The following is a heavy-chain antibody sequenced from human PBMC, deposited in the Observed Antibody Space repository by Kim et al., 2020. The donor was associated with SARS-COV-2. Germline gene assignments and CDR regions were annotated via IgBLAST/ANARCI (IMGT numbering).Heavy chain of an antibody. D-gene: IGHD3-22*01. CDR3: AREKRNHYYDSSGYYLFDY. CDR2: IYYSGST. CDR1: GGSISSGGYY. V-gene: IGHV4-31*03. J-gene: IGHJ4*02. Sequence: SETLSLTCTVSGGSISSGGYYWSWIRQHPGKGLEWIGYIYYSGSTYYNPSLKSRVTISVDTSKNQFSLKLSSVTAADTAVYYCAREKRNHYYDSSGYYLFDYWGQGTLVTVSS.